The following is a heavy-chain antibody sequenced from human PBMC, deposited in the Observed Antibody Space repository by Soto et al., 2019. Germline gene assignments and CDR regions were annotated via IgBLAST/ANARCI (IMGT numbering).Heavy chain of an antibody. CDR3: AKGNLSAPMYYFDY. D-gene: IGHD3-16*02. J-gene: IGHJ4*02. CDR1: GFTFSSSA. V-gene: IGHV3-23*01. Sequence: PGGSLRLSCAASGFTFSSSAMSWVRQATGKGLEWVSSTGGISGMTFFADSVKGRFTVSRDTSKNTLYLEMNTLRVEDTAVYYCAKGNLSAPMYYFDYWGQGTPVTSPQ. CDR2: TGGISGMT.